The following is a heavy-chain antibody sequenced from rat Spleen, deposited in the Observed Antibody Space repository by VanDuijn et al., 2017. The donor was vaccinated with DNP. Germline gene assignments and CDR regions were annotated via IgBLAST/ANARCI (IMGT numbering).Heavy chain of an antibody. CDR1: GFTFSDFY. CDR2: IRYDSGGNT. V-gene: IGHV5-20*01. CDR3: AIYYYSGDNWFAY. J-gene: IGHJ3*01. D-gene: IGHD1-1*01. Sequence: EVQLVESGGGLVQPGRSLKLSCVASGFTFSDFYMAWIRQAPTKGLEWVAYIRYDSGGNTYYPDSVKGRFTLSSDSAKNTLYLQMNSLRSEDTATYYCAIYYYSGDNWFAYWGQGTLVTVSS.